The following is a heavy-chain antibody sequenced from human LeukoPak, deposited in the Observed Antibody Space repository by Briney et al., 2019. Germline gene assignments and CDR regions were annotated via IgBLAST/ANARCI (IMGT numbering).Heavy chain of an antibody. CDR2: IYYSGST. V-gene: IGHV4-61*08. J-gene: IGHJ4*02. Sequence: TLSLTCIVSGGSISSGGFYWSWIRQPPGKGLEWIGYIYYSGSTNYNPSLKSRVTISVDTSKNQFSLKLSSVTAADTAVYYCARASPSSLLDYWGQGTLVTVSS. CDR1: GGSISSGGFY. CDR3: ARASPSSLLDY.